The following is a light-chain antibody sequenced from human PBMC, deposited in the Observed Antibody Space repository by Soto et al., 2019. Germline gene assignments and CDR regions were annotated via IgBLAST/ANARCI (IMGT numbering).Light chain of an antibody. V-gene: IGLV2-11*01. J-gene: IGLJ1*01. Sequence: QSALTQPRSVSGSPGQSVTISCTGTSSDVGGYNYVSWYQQHPGKAPKLMIYDVSKRPSRVPDRFSGSKSGNTASLTISGLQAEDEADYYCCSYAGSYTHVFGTGTKVTVL. CDR1: SSDVGGYNY. CDR2: DVS. CDR3: CSYAGSYTHV.